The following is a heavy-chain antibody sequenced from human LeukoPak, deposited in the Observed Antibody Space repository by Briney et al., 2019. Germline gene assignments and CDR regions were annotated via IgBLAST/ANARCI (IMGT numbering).Heavy chain of an antibody. Sequence: SVKVSCKASGGTFSSYAISWVRQAPGQGLEWMXXXIPIFGTANYAQKFQGRVTITADKSTSTAYMELSSLRSEDTAVYYCAKTPGGSSSWYLTQSGYYYYGMDVWGKGTTVTVSS. CDR1: GGTFSSYA. CDR2: XIPIFGTA. V-gene: IGHV1-69*06. J-gene: IGHJ6*04. CDR3: AKTPGGSSSWYLTQSGYYYYGMDV. D-gene: IGHD6-13*01.